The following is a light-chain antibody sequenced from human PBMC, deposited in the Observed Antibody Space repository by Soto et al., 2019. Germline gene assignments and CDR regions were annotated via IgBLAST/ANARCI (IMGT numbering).Light chain of an antibody. J-gene: IGLJ3*02. Sequence: QAVVTQEPSLTVSPGGTVTLTCASTTGAITIGYYPNWFQQKPGQAPRALIYGTSNKHSWTPARFSGSLLGGKAALTLSGVQPEDEAEYYCLLYYGGAWVFGGGTKVTVL. V-gene: IGLV7-43*01. CDR2: GTS. CDR3: LLYYGGAWV. CDR1: TGAITIGYY.